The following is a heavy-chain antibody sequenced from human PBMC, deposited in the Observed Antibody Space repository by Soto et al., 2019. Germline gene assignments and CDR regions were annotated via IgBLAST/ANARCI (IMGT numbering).Heavy chain of an antibody. CDR1: GFTFSSYA. J-gene: IGHJ4*02. Sequence: PGGSLRLSCAASGFTFSSYAMSWVRQAPGKGLEWVSAISGSGGSTYYADSVKGRFTISRDNSKNTLYLQMNSLRAEDTAVYYCAKGRRRYSSSDYYFDYWGQGTLVTVSS. D-gene: IGHD6-6*01. CDR3: AKGRRRYSSSDYYFDY. CDR2: ISGSGGST. V-gene: IGHV3-23*01.